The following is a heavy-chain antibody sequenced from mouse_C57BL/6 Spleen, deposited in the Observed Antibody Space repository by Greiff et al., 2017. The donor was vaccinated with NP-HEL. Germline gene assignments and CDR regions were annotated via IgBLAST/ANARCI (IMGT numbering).Heavy chain of an antibody. CDR2: IYPGDGDT. Sequence: VQLQQSGAELVKPGASVKISCKASGYAFSSYWMNWVKQRPGKGLEWIGQIYPGDGDTNYNGKFKGKATLTADKSSSTAYMQLSSLTSEDSAVYCCAGDYYGSSTGYLDVWGTGTTVTVSS. CDR3: AGDYYGSSTGYLDV. V-gene: IGHV1-80*01. CDR1: GYAFSSYW. J-gene: IGHJ1*03. D-gene: IGHD1-1*01.